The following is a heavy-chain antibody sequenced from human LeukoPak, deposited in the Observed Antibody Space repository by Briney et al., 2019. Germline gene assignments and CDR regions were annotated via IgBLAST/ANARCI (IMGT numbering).Heavy chain of an antibody. D-gene: IGHD6-13*01. CDR3: ARDHTAAAGPGWYFDV. CDR2: IRSKGYGGTT. CDR1: GFTFSDYA. J-gene: IGHJ2*01. V-gene: IGHV3-49*03. Sequence: PGGSLRLSSTASGFTFSDYAMSWFRQAPGKGLEWVGFIRSKGYGGTTEYAASVKGRFTISRDESKSIGYLQMNSLNIEDTAVYYCARDHTAAAGPGWYFDVWGRGTLVTVSS.